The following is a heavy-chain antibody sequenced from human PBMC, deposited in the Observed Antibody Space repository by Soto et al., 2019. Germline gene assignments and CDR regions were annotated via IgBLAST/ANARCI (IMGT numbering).Heavy chain of an antibody. Sequence: ASVKVSCKASGYRFTTYQMHWVRQAPGQRLEWMGWINAGNGNTKYSQKFQGRVTITRDTSASTAYMELSSLRSEDTAVYYCARVGAAAGPYYFDYWGQGTLVTVSS. V-gene: IGHV1-3*01. J-gene: IGHJ4*02. CDR1: GYRFTTYQ. CDR2: INAGNGNT. D-gene: IGHD6-13*01. CDR3: ARVGAAAGPYYFDY.